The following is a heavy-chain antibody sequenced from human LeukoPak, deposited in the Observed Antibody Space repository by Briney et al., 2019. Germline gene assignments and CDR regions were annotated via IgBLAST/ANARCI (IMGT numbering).Heavy chain of an antibody. D-gene: IGHD6-13*01. J-gene: IGHJ4*02. V-gene: IGHV1-46*01. Sequence: ASVKVSWKASGYTFTSYYMHWVRQAPGQGLEWIGIINPSGGSTSYAQKFQGRVTMTRDPSTSTVYMELSSLRSEDTAVYYCAVTVAGTAGFDYWGQGTLVTVSS. CDR2: INPSGGST. CDR3: AVTVAGTAGFDY. CDR1: GYTFTSYY.